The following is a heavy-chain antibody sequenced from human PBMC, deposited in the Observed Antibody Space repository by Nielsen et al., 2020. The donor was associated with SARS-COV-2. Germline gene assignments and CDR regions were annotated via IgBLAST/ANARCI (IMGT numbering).Heavy chain of an antibody. J-gene: IGHJ5*02. Sequence: WIRQPPGKGPEWIGSIYYSGSTYYNPSLKSRVTISVDTSKNQFSLKLSSVTAADTAVYYCARVITYYDFWSGYHPGWFDPWGQGTLVTVSS. V-gene: IGHV4-39*01. CDR2: IYYSGST. CDR3: ARVITYYDFWSGYHPGWFDP. D-gene: IGHD3-3*01.